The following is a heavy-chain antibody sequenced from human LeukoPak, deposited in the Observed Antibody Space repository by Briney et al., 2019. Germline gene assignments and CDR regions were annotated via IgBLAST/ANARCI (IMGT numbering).Heavy chain of an antibody. Sequence: ASVKVSCKASGYTFSDYYMHWVRQAPGQGLEWMGWIDPNSGGTYCALKFQGRVTMTRDTSISTVYMEVSSLTSDDTAVYFCARERGDYWGQGTLVTVST. CDR3: ARERGDY. D-gene: IGHD3-16*01. CDR2: IDPNSGGT. V-gene: IGHV1-2*02. J-gene: IGHJ4*02. CDR1: GYTFSDYY.